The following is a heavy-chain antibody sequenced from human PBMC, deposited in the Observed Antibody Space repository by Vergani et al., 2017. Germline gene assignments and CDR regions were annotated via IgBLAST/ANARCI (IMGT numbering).Heavy chain of an antibody. V-gene: IGHV5-10-1*01. CDR3: ARQGAGGCSGNDYGMDV. D-gene: IGHD5-12*01. CDR2: IDPSDSYT. Sequence: EVQLVQSGAEVKKSGESLRISCKGSGYSFTSYWISWVRQMPGKGLEWMGRIDPSDSYTNYSPSFQGHVTISADKSISTAYLQWSSLKASDTAIYYCARQGAGGCSGNDYGMDVWGQGTTVTVSS. CDR1: GYSFTSYW. J-gene: IGHJ6*02.